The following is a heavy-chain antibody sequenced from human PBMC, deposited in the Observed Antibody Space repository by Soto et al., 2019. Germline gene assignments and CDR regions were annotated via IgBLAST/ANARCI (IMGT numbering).Heavy chain of an antibody. CDR3: ARDRAFGGPNYYGMDV. D-gene: IGHD3-16*01. Sequence: TSETLPLTCAVYGGSFSCYCWSWIRQRPGKGLEWIGYIYYSGSTYYNPSLKSRVTISVDTSKNQFSLKLSSVTAADKAVYYCARDRAFGGPNYYGMDVWGQGTTVTVSS. V-gene: IGHV4-59*12. CDR2: IYYSGST. CDR1: GGSFSCYC. J-gene: IGHJ6*02.